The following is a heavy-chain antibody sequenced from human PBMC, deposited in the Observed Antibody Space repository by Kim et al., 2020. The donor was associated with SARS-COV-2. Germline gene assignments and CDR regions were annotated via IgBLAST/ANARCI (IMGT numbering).Heavy chain of an antibody. J-gene: IGHJ4*02. Sequence: GESLKISCKGSGYSFTSYWIGWVRQMPGKGLEWMGIIYPGDSDTRYSPSFQGQVTISADKSISTAYLQWSSLKASDTAMYYCARASNGRWLQRGDFDYWGQGTLVTVSS. CDR2: IYPGDSDT. CDR3: ARASNGRWLQRGDFDY. D-gene: IGHD5-12*01. V-gene: IGHV5-51*01. CDR1: GYSFTSYW.